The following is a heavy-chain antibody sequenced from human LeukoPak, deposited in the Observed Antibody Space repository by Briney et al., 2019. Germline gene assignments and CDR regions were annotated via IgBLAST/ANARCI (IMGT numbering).Heavy chain of an antibody. Sequence: GGSLRLSSAASGFTFSDYYMSWIRQAPGKGLEWVSYISSSGSTIYYADSVKGRFTISRDNAKNSLYLQMNSLRAEDTAVYYCARDKGCSGGSCYSTDAFDIWGQGTMVTVSS. D-gene: IGHD2-15*01. V-gene: IGHV3-11*01. CDR1: GFTFSDYY. CDR2: ISSSGSTI. J-gene: IGHJ3*02. CDR3: ARDKGCSGGSCYSTDAFDI.